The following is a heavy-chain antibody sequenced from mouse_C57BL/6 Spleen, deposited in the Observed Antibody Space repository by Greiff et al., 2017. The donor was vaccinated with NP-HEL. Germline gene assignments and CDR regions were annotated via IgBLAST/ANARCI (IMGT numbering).Heavy chain of an antibody. CDR1: GYTFTDYY. CDR2: IYPGSGNT. Sequence: QVQLQQSGAELVRPGASVKLSCKASGYTFTDYYINWVKQRPGQGLEWIARIYPGSGNTYYNEKFKGKATLTAEKSSSTAYKQLSSLTSEDSAIYFCAREDEGYYFDYWGQGTTLTVSS. V-gene: IGHV1-76*01. CDR3: AREDEGYYFDY. J-gene: IGHJ2*01.